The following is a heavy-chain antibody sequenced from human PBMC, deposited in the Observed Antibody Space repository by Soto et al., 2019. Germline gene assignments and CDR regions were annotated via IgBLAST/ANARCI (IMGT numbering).Heavy chain of an antibody. CDR3: AHKGGRGAAMDV. Sequence: QITLKESGPTVVQPTQTLTLTCSFSGFSLSTSAEGVAWIRQPPGKALEWLALIYWDDDERYSPFLKSRLTIAKDTSKNQVVLTMTNMDPVDTATYCCAHKGGRGAAMDVWGQGATVTVSS. J-gene: IGHJ6*02. D-gene: IGHD2-15*01. V-gene: IGHV2-5*02. CDR1: GFSLSTSAEG. CDR2: IYWDDDE.